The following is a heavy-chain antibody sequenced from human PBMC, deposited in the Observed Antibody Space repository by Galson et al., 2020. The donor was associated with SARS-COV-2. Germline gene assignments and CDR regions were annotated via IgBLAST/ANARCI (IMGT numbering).Heavy chain of an antibody. J-gene: IGHJ4*02. CDR3: ARGGSSSGYPES. Sequence: SETLSLTCTVSGGSISSGGYYWSWIRQHPGKGLEWIGYIYYSGSTYYNPSLKSRVTISVDTSKNQFSLKLSSVTAADTAVYYCARGGSSSGYPESWGQGTLVTVSS. CDR1: GGSISSGGYY. D-gene: IGHD3-22*01. V-gene: IGHV4-31*03. CDR2: IYYSGST.